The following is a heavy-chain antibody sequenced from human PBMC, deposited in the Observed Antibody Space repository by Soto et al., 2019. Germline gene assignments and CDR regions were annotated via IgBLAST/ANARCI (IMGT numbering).Heavy chain of an antibody. CDR1: GYNFTNYW. CDR3: SGGGVRGVVTRTRDYYGMDV. D-gene: IGHD3-10*01. J-gene: IGHJ6*02. Sequence: PGESLKISCKGSGYNFTNYWIGWVRQMPGKGLESMGIIYPGDSDTRYSPSFQGQVTISADKSISTAYLQWSSLKAPDTAMYYCSGGGVRGVVTRTRDYYGMDVWGQGTTVTVSS. V-gene: IGHV5-51*01. CDR2: IYPGDSDT.